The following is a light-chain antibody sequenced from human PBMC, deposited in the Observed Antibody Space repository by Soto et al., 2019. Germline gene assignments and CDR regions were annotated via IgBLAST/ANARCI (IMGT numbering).Light chain of an antibody. Sequence: EIVLTQSPGTLSLSPGESAALSCRASQSISNNFLAWYQRKPGQAPRLLIYGASYRATDIPYRFSGSGSGTDFTLTITRLEPDHFAVYYCQQYGGSPPTFGQGTTVEVQ. CDR2: GAS. V-gene: IGKV3-20*01. J-gene: IGKJ1*01. CDR1: QSISNNF. CDR3: QQYGGSPPT.